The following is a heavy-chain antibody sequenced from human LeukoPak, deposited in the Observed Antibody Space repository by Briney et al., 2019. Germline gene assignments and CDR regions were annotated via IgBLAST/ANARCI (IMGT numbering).Heavy chain of an antibody. CDR3: AKDRARGGATDFEY. Sequence: PGGSLRLSRAASGFTFTNYAMSWVRQAPGKGLEWVSAINGGGDSTYYTDSVKGRFTVSRDNSKDTLFLQMSGLRAEDTAVYYCAKDRARGGATDFEYWGQGTLVTVSS. D-gene: IGHD1-26*01. V-gene: IGHV3-23*01. J-gene: IGHJ4*02. CDR1: GFTFTNYA. CDR2: INGGGDST.